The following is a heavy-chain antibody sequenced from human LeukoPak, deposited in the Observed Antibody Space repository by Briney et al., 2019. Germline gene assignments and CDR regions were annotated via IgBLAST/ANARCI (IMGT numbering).Heavy chain of an antibody. J-gene: IGHJ4*02. V-gene: IGHV4-59*01. CDR1: GESFSYFY. CDR3: ARGVVAAAGRTFDF. D-gene: IGHD6-13*01. CDR2: IYNSGST. Sequence: SETLSLTCTVSGESFSYFYWSWIRQPPGKGLEWMGYIYNSGSTSYNPSLKSRVTISLDTSQNQFSLKLSSLTAADTAVYYCARGVVAAAGRTFDFWGQGTLVTVSS.